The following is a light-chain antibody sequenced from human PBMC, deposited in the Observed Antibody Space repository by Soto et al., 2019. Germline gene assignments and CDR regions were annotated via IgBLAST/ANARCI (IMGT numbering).Light chain of an antibody. Sequence: EKVMTQSPATLSVSPGERATLSCRASQSVSSNLAWYQQKPGQAPRLLIYGASTRATGIPARFSGSGSGTELTLTISSQQSEDFAVYYCQQYNNWPRTFGQGTKVEIK. V-gene: IGKV3-15*01. CDR3: QQYNNWPRT. CDR1: QSVSSN. J-gene: IGKJ1*01. CDR2: GAS.